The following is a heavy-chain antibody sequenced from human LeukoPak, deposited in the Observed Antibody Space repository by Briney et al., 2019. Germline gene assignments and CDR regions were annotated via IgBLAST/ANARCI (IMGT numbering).Heavy chain of an antibody. V-gene: IGHV4-4*07. D-gene: IGHD3-16*01. CDR1: GSSISDYY. J-gene: IGHJ2*01. Sequence: SETLSLTCTVSGSSISDYYWSWIRQPAGKGLEWIGRIYTNGNTNYNLSLRSRVTMSVDTSKNQFSLKVTSVTAADTAVYYCARDGGKGMPDHDWYFDLWGRGTLVTVSS. CDR3: ARDGGKGMPDHDWYFDL. CDR2: IYTNGNT.